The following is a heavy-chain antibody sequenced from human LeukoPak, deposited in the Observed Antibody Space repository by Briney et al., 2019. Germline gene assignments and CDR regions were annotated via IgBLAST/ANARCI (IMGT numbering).Heavy chain of an antibody. J-gene: IGHJ4*02. V-gene: IGHV3-33*01. D-gene: IGHD1-7*01. CDR2: MWYDESHK. CDR3: ARDGRNYDFKLDY. CDR1: GFTFSSYG. Sequence: PGRSLRLSCAASGFTFSSYGMHWVRQAPGKGLEWVAVMWYDESHKYYADSVKGRFTISRDNSKSTLYLQMNSLRAEDTAMYFCARDGRNYDFKLDYWGQGTLVTVSS.